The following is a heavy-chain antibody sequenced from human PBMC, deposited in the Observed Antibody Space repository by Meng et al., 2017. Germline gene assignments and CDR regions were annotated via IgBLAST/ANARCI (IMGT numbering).Heavy chain of an antibody. Sequence: QVQLVPSGAEAKKPVASVKVSCKASGYTFTTYAIHWVRQAPGQGLEWMGWINAGNSDTKYSQKLQGRVTITRDTSASTVYMEVSSLRSEDTGVYYCARAIAVSGTGRFDYWGQGTLVTVSS. J-gene: IGHJ4*02. V-gene: IGHV1-3*01. CDR2: INAGNSDT. CDR1: GYTFTTYA. CDR3: ARAIAVSGTGRFDY. D-gene: IGHD6-19*01.